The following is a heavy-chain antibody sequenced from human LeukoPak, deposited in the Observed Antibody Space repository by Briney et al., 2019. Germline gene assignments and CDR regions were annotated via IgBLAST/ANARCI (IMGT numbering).Heavy chain of an antibody. CDR1: GGSVSSGSYY. D-gene: IGHD2-15*01. CDR3: ARGRLYCSGGSCYSYYYYGMDV. J-gene: IGHJ6*04. CDR2: IYYSGST. V-gene: IGHV4-61*01. Sequence: SETLSLTCTVSGGSVSSGSYYGSWIRQPPGKGLEWIGYIYYSGSTNYNPSLKSRVTISVDTSKNQFSLKLSSVTAADTAVYYCARGRLYCSGGSCYSYYYYGMDVWGKGTTVTVSS.